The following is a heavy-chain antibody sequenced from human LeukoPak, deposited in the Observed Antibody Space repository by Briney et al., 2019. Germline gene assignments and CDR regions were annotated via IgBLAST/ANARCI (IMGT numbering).Heavy chain of an antibody. CDR1: GFTFSSYA. Sequence: GGSLRLSCAASGFTFSSYAMSWVRQAPGKGLEWVSAISGSVGSTYYADSVKGRFTISRDNSKNTLYLQMNSLRAEDTAVYYCAKDYRPYGDYDAFDIWGQGTMVTVSS. D-gene: IGHD4-17*01. CDR3: AKDYRPYGDYDAFDI. J-gene: IGHJ3*02. CDR2: ISGSVGST. V-gene: IGHV3-23*01.